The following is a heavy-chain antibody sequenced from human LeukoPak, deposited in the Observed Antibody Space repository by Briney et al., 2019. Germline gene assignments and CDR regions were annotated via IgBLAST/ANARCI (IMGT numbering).Heavy chain of an antibody. CDR2: ISISGTTT. D-gene: IGHD4-17*01. CDR1: GFIFSDFY. Sequence: GGSLRLPCAASGFIFSDFYMGWIRQAPGKGLEWVSYISISGTTTNYADSVKGRFTISRDDARNSLYLQMNSLRAEDTAVYYCARAIPDYGDDVGTFDYWGQGTLVTVSS. CDR3: ARAIPDYGDDVGTFDY. V-gene: IGHV3-11*01. J-gene: IGHJ4*02.